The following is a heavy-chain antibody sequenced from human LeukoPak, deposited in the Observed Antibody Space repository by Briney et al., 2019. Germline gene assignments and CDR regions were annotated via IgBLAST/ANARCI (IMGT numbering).Heavy chain of an antibody. CDR3: AGSYYDILTGYRYIDY. V-gene: IGHV1-2*02. D-gene: IGHD3-9*01. J-gene: IGHJ4*02. CDR2: INPNSGGT. Sequence: ASVKVSCKASGYTFTGYYMHWVRQAPGQGLEWMGWINPNSGGTNYAQKFQGRVTMTRDTSISTVYMELSRLRSDDTAVYYCAGSYYDILTGYRYIDYWGQGTLVTVSS. CDR1: GYTFTGYY.